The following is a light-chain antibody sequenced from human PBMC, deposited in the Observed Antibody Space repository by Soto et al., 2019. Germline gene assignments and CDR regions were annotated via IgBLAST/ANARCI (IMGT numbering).Light chain of an antibody. V-gene: IGKV3-20*01. CDR3: QQHGSSPTWT. CDR2: GAS. CDR1: QSVSSNY. Sequence: EIGLTHSPGTLTLYQGERDTLSCRAGQSVSSNYLAWYQQKPGQAPRLLIYGASTRATGSPDKCSGSGSGTDFTITNSRLEPEDSAVYYCQQHGSSPTWTFGQGTKVDIK. J-gene: IGKJ1*01.